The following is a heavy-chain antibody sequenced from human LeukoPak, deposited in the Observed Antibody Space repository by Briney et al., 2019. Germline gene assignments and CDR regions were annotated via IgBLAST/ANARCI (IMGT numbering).Heavy chain of an antibody. V-gene: IGHV4-31*03. CDR3: ATPYCSSISCLDVFSM. CDR2: KYYRGSA. J-gene: IGHJ3*02. CDR1: GVSVSDGRYY. Sequence: PSQTLSLTCNVSGVSVSDGRYYWTWIRQHPGKGLEWIGYKYYRGSAKYNPSLKSRLTISVDTSKNQFSLQLTSVTAADTATYYCATPYCSSISCLDVFSMWGQGTRVTVSS. D-gene: IGHD2-2*01.